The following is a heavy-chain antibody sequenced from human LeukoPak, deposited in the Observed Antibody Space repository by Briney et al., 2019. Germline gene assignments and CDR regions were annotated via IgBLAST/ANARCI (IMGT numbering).Heavy chain of an antibody. J-gene: IGHJ4*02. V-gene: IGHV3-53*01. CDR3: ARRAGGYSHPYDY. D-gene: IGHD4-23*01. Sequence: GGSLRLSCAASRFIFSSYAMSWVRQAPGKGLERVSLIYSGGSTYYADSVKGRFTISRDNSKNTLYLQMNSLRAEDTAVYYCARRAGGYSHPYDYWGQGTLVTVSS. CDR2: IYSGGST. CDR1: RFIFSSYA.